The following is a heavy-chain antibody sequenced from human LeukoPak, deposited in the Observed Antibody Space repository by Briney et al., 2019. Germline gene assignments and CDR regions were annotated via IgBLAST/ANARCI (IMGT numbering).Heavy chain of an antibody. CDR3: AREHSYYDSSGYYYGSGYFDY. D-gene: IGHD3-22*01. CDR2: IKQDGSEK. Sequence: GSLRLSCAASGFTFSSYWMSWVRQAPGKGLEWVANIKQDGSEKYYVDSVKGRFTIPRDNAKNSLYLQMNSLRAEDTAVYSCAREHSYYDSSGYYYGSGYFDYWGQGTLVTVSS. V-gene: IGHV3-7*03. CDR1: GFTFSSYW. J-gene: IGHJ4*02.